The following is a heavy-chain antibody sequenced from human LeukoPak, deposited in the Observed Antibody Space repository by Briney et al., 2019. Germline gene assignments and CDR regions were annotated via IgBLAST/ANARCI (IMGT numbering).Heavy chain of an antibody. CDR1: GYNFGTYW. CDR3: ARSTAADGSFDF. Sequence: GESLKISCKGSGYNFGTYWIAWVRHMSGTGLEWMGTVYPGDSDTKYRPSFQGQVTISADKSITTAYLQWNSLKASDTAVYYCARSTAADGSFDFWGQGTLLTVSS. V-gene: IGHV5-51*01. J-gene: IGHJ4*02. D-gene: IGHD5-24*01. CDR2: VYPGDSDT.